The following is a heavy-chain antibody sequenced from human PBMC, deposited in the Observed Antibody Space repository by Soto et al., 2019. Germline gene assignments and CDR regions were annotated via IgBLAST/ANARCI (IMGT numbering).Heavy chain of an antibody. CDR3: ARPYGYSSGWGGGMDV. CDR1: GYSFTSYW. Sequence: GESLKISWKGSGYSFTSYWIGWVRQMPGKGLEWMGIIYPGDSDTRYSPSFQGQVTISADKSISTAYLQWSSLKASDTAMYYCARPYGYSSGWGGGMDVWGQGTTVTFSS. CDR2: IYPGDSDT. D-gene: IGHD6-19*01. J-gene: IGHJ6*02. V-gene: IGHV5-51*01.